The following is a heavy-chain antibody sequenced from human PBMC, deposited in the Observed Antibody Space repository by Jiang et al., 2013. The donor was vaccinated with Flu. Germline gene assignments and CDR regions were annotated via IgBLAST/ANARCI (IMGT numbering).Heavy chain of an antibody. D-gene: IGHD3-10*01. J-gene: IGHJ6*02. CDR1: GFTFSSYE. Sequence: RLSCAASGFTFSSYEMNWVRQAPGKGLEWVSYISSSGSTIYYADSVKGRFTISRDNAKNSLYLQMNSLRAEDTAVYYCARDNGNPMADYYYYYGMDVWGQGTTVTVSS. CDR3: ARDNGNPMADYYYYYGMDV. V-gene: IGHV3-48*03. CDR2: ISSSGSTI.